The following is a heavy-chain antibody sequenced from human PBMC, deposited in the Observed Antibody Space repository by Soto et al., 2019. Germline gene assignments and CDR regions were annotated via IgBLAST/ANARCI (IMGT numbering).Heavy chain of an antibody. CDR3: AREEHTVTRNFDY. J-gene: IGHJ4*02. D-gene: IGHD4-4*01. CDR1: GFTFSTYG. V-gene: IGHV3-33*01. Sequence: QPGGSLRLSCAASGFTFSTYGMHWVRQGPGKGLEWVAVIWYDGSNKYYGDSVKGRFTISRDNSKNSLYLQMNSLRAEDTAVYYCAREEHTVTRNFDYWSQGTLVTVSS. CDR2: IWYDGSNK.